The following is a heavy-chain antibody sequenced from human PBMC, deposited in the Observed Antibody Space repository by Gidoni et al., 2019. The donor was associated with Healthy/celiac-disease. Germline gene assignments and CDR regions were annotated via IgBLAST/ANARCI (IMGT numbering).Heavy chain of an antibody. CDR2: IIPIFGTA. J-gene: IGHJ5*02. CDR3: ARDGSHDYGGKFLNWFDP. V-gene: IGHV1-69*01. D-gene: IGHD4-17*01. CDR1: GGTFSSSA. Sequence: QVQLVQSGAEMKKPGSSVKVSCKASGGTFSSSAISWVRQAPGQGLEWMGGIIPIFGTANYAQKFQGRVTITAHESTSTAYMELSSLRSEDTAVYYCARDGSHDYGGKFLNWFDPWGQGTLVTVSS.